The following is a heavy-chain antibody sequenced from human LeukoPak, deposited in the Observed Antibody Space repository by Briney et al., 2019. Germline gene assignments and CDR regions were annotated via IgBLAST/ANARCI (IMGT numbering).Heavy chain of an antibody. J-gene: IGHJ4*02. CDR2: ISGSGGST. Sequence: GGSLRLSCAASGFTFSSYAMSWVRQAPGKGLEWVSAISGSGGSTYYADSVKGRFTISRDNFKNTLYLQMNSLRAEDTAVYYCANIVGATDFDYWGQGTLVTGSS. CDR1: GFTFSSYA. CDR3: ANIVGATDFDY. D-gene: IGHD1-26*01. V-gene: IGHV3-23*01.